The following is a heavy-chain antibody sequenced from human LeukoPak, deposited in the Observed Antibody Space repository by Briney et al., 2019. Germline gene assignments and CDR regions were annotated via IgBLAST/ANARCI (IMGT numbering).Heavy chain of an antibody. Sequence: GGSLRLSCAASGFTFGSYGMHWVRQAPGKGLEWVAFIRYDGRNKYYADSVKGRFTISRDNSKNTLYLQMNSLRAEDTAVYYCAKAQFPYYSDGSGCPLDYWGQGTLVTVSS. V-gene: IGHV3-30*02. J-gene: IGHJ4*02. CDR2: IRYDGRNK. CDR3: AKAQFPYYSDGSGCPLDY. CDR1: GFTFGSYG. D-gene: IGHD3-22*01.